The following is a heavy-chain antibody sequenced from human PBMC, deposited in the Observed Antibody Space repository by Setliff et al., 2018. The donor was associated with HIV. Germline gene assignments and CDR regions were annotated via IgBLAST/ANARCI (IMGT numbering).Heavy chain of an antibody. J-gene: IGHJ4*02. Sequence: AGGSLRLSCAGSGFTFRSHWMNWVRQVPGKGLVWVSRINSDGSFTNYADSVKGRFTISRDNAKNTLVLQMNSLRVEDSALYYCARDRVGYRSSSGLDSWDQGTLVTVSS. CDR3: ARDRVGYRSSSGLDS. V-gene: IGHV3-74*01. D-gene: IGHD6-6*01. CDR1: GFTFRSHW. CDR2: INSDGSFT.